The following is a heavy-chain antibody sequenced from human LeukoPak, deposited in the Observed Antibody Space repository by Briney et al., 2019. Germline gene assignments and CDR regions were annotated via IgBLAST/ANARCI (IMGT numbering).Heavy chain of an antibody. CDR3: ARDSSVFDWFDP. CDR1: GYTFTRYV. Sequence: ASVKVSCKASGYTFTRYVMHWVRQAPGQRLEWMGWINVGNGKTKYSQEFQGRVTITRDTSATTAYMELSSLRSDDTAVYYCARDSSVFDWFDPWGQGTLVTVSS. D-gene: IGHD3-22*01. J-gene: IGHJ5*02. CDR2: INVGNGKT. V-gene: IGHV1-3*01.